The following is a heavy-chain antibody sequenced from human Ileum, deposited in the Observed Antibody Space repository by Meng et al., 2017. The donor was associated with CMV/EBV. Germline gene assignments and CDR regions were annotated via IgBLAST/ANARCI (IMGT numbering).Heavy chain of an antibody. CDR3: TTDWKRSISY. J-gene: IGHJ4*02. D-gene: IGHD3-3*02. V-gene: IGHV3-15*01. Sequence: GGSLRLSCAVSGFTFSTYSMNWVRQAPGKGLEWVGRLRSQTDGGTTDYAAPVKGRFTISRDDSKNTLYLQMSSLKTDDTAMYYCTTDWKRSISYWGQGTLVTVSS. CDR2: LRSQTDGGTT. CDR1: GFTFSTYS.